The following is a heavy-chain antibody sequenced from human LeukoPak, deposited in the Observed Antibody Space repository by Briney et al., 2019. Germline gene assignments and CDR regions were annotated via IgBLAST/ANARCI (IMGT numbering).Heavy chain of an antibody. D-gene: IGHD1-26*01. CDR3: ARDGSSGRGYYYYYGMDV. CDR1: GFTVNTNY. V-gene: IGHV3-53*01. Sequence: GGSLRLSCAASGFTVNTNYMSWVRQAPGKGLEWVSIMHSVGTTYCADSVKGRFTFSRDNSKNTLYLQMNNLRAEDTAVYYCARDGSSGRGYYYYYGMDVWGEGTTVTVSS. CDR2: MHSVGTT. J-gene: IGHJ6*04.